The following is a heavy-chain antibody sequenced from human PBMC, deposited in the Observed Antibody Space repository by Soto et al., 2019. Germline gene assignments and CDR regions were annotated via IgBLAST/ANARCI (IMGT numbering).Heavy chain of an antibody. CDR3: AKDGGGVYYYYYYGMDV. D-gene: IGHD3-16*01. CDR1: GFTFSSYA. CDR2: ISGSGGST. V-gene: IGHV3-23*01. Sequence: EVQLLESGGGLVQPGGSLRLSCAASGFTFSSYAMSWVRQAPGKGLEWVSAISGSGGSTYYADSVKGRFTISRDNSKNTLYLQMNSLRAEDTAVYYCAKDGGGVYYYYYYGMDVWGQGTTVTVSS. J-gene: IGHJ6*02.